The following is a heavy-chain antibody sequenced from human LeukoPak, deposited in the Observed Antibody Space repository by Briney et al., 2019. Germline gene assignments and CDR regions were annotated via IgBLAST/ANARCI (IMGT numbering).Heavy chain of an antibody. Sequence: SETLSLTCAVYGRSFSGYYWSWIRQPPGKGLEWIGEINHGGSTNYNPSLKSRVTISVDTSKKQFSLKLSSVTAADTAVYYCARGISLAGSAFDIWGRGTLVTVSS. V-gene: IGHV4-34*01. CDR1: GRSFSGYY. J-gene: IGHJ3*02. CDR3: ARGISLAGSAFDI. CDR2: INHGGST.